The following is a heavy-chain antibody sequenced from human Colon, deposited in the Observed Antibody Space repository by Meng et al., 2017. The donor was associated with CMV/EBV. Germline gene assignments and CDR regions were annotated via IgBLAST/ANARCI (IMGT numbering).Heavy chain of an antibody. J-gene: IGHJ6*02. Sequence: GESLKISCAASGFTFSNYGFHWVRQAPGKGLEWVAFVRDVGSNTYYADSVKGRFTISRDNSNNSLYLQMNSLRAEDTAVYYCAKSIGWYGSGYYYYGMDVWGQGTTVTVSS. CDR3: AKSIGWYGSGYYYYGMDV. CDR2: VRDVGSNT. D-gene: IGHD6-19*01. CDR1: GFTFSNYG. V-gene: IGHV3-30*02.